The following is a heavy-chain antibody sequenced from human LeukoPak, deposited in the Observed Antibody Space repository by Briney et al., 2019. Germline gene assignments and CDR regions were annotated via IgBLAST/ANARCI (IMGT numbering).Heavy chain of an antibody. Sequence: SETLSLTCTVSGGSISSYYWSWIRQPPGKGLEWIGYIYYSGSTNYNPSLKSRVTISVDTSKNQFSLKLSSVTAADTAVYYCARLDYSTSRGAFDIWGQGTMVTVSS. CDR1: GGSISSYY. V-gene: IGHV4-59*12. J-gene: IGHJ3*02. CDR3: ARLDYSTSRGAFDI. D-gene: IGHD6-6*01. CDR2: IYYSGST.